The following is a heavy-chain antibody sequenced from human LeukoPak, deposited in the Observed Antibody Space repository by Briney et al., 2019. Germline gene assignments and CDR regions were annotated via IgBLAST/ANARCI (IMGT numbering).Heavy chain of an antibody. CDR3: AKYKVGATFYFDY. CDR2: ISGDGSYI. Sequence: GGSLRLSCATSGFAFSIYTMNWVRQAPGKGPEWVSSISGDGSYIFYADSVRGRFTISRDNSKNTLYLQMNSLRAEDTAVYYCAKYKVGATFYFDYRGQGALVTVSS. J-gene: IGHJ4*02. CDR1: GFAFSIYT. D-gene: IGHD1-26*01. V-gene: IGHV3-21*04.